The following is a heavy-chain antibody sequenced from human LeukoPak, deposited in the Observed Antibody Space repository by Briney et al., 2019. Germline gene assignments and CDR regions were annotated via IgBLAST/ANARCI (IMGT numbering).Heavy chain of an antibody. J-gene: IGHJ4*02. D-gene: IGHD6-13*01. V-gene: IGHV3-48*01. Sequence: GGSLRLSCAASGFTFSSYSMNWVRQAPGKGLEWVSSISSSSSTIYYADSVKGRFTISRDNAKNSLYLQMNSLRAEDTAVYYCARDHIAAAGYFDYWGQGTLVTVSS. CDR1: GFTFSSYS. CDR2: ISSSSSTI. CDR3: ARDHIAAAGYFDY.